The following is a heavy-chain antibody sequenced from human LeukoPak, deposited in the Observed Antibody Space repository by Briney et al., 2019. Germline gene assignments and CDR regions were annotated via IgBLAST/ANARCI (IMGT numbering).Heavy chain of an antibody. V-gene: IGHV6-1*01. CDR1: GDSVSSNSAA. D-gene: IGHD6-13*01. J-gene: IGHJ5*02. CDR2: TYYRSKWYN. Sequence: SQTLSLTCAISGDSVSSNSAAWNWIRQSPSRGLEWLGRTYYRSKWYNDYAVSVKSRITINPDTSKNQFSLQLNSVTPEDTAVYYCARGPLDLTIAAAGRNWFDPWGQGTLVTVSS. CDR3: ARGPLDLTIAAAGRNWFDP.